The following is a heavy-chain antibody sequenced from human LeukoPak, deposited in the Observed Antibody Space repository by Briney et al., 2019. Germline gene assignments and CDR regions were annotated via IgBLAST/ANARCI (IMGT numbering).Heavy chain of an antibody. J-gene: IGHJ4*02. CDR1: GFTVSSNY. V-gene: IGHV3-53*01. Sequence: PGGSLRLSCAASGFTVSSNYMSWVRQAPGKGLEWVSVIYSGGSTYYADSVKGRFTISRDNSKNTLYLQMNSLRAEDTAVYYCAALWFGESDFDYWGQGTLVTVSS. CDR3: AALWFGESDFDY. D-gene: IGHD3-10*01. CDR2: IYSGGST.